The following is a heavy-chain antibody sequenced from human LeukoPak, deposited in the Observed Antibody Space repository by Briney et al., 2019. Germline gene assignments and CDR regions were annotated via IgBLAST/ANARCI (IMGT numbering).Heavy chain of an antibody. V-gene: IGHV4-59*12. CDR3: ARGRGSSSWYGYYYYYMDV. J-gene: IGHJ6*03. CDR1: GGSISSYY. CDR2: IYYSGST. Sequence: SETLSLTCTVSGGSISSYYWSWIRQPPGKGLVWIVYIYYSGSTNYNPSLKSRVTISVDTSKNQFSLKLSSVTAADTAVYYCARGRGSSSWYGYYYYYMDVWGKGTTVTVSS. D-gene: IGHD6-13*01.